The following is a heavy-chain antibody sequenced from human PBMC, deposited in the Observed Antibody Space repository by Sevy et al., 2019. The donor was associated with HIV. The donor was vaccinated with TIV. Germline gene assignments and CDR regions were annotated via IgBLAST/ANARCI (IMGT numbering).Heavy chain of an antibody. CDR2: ISIGSSTI. D-gene: IGHD6-19*01. CDR3: ARGSYSSVGFYP. J-gene: IGHJ5*02. Sequence: GGSLRLSCAASGFTFSTYSMNWVRQAPGKGLEWVSYISIGSSTIYYADSVKGRFTISRDNAKSSLYLQMNSLRDEDTAVYYCARGSYSSVGFYPWGQGTLVTVSS. V-gene: IGHV3-48*02. CDR1: GFTFSTYS.